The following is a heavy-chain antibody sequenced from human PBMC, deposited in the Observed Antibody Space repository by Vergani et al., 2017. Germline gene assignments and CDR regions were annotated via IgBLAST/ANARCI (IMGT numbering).Heavy chain of an antibody. CDR2: IIPILGIA. CDR1: GGTFSSYT. Sequence: QVQLVQSGAEVKKPGSSVKVSCKASGGTFSSYTISWVRQAPGQGLEWMGRIIPILGIANYAQKFQGRVTITADNSTSTAYMELSSLRSEDTAVYYCARDLGYCSGGSCSYWGQGTLVTVSS. J-gene: IGHJ4*02. V-gene: IGHV1-69*08. CDR3: ARDLGYCSGGSCSY. D-gene: IGHD2-15*01.